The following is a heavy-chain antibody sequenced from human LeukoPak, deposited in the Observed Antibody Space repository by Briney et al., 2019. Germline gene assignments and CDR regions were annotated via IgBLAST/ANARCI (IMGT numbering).Heavy chain of an antibody. CDR2: ISSSSSTI. J-gene: IGHJ5*02. D-gene: IGHD2-15*01. CDR3: ARTPDIVVVVADWFDP. V-gene: IGHV3-48*01. Sequence: GGSLRLSCAASGFTFSSYSMNWVRQAPGEGLEWVSYISSSSSTIYYADSVKGRFTISRDNAKNSLYLQMNSLRAEDTAVYYCARTPDIVVVVADWFDPWGQGTLVTVSS. CDR1: GFTFSSYS.